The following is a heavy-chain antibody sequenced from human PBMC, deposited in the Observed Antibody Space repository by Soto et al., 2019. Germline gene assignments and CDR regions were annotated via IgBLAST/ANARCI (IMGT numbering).Heavy chain of an antibody. CDR2: IWFDGSNK. Sequence: QVQLVESGGGVVQPGRSLRLSCAASGFTFSNYGMHWVRQAPGKGLEWVAVIWFDGSNKYYADSVKGRFTISRDNSKNTLYLNMHSLRAEDTAVYYCARVGITATTSRGFDYWGQGTLVTVSS. CDR3: ARVGITATTSRGFDY. V-gene: IGHV3-33*01. CDR1: GFTFSNYG. J-gene: IGHJ4*02. D-gene: IGHD1-20*01.